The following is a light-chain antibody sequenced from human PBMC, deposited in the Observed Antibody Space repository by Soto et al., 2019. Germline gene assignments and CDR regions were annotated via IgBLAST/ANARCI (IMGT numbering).Light chain of an antibody. CDR2: GAS. CDR3: EQCTGDCEV. V-gene: IGKV1-39*01. J-gene: IGKJ1*01. CDR1: QSISRY. Sequence: MSLSTDAKSAAKGKSVGLTGRAIQSISRYLNWYQQKPGKAPKVLISGASSLQSGVPSRFSGRGCGKEFKLTSRSMQPDDVATNYGEQCTGDCEVFAQGTKVDI.